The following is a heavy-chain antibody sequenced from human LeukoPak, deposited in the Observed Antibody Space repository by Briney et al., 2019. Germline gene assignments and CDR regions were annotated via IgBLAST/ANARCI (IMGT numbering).Heavy chain of an antibody. Sequence: ASVKVSCKASGYTFTSYDINWVRQATGQGLEWMGWMNPNSGNTGYAQKLQGRVTMTRNTSISTAYMELSSLRSEDTAVYYCARGTGSSWYIYYYYGMDVWGQGTTVTVSS. V-gene: IGHV1-8*01. D-gene: IGHD6-13*01. CDR3: ARGTGSSWYIYYYYGMDV. J-gene: IGHJ6*02. CDR1: GYTFTSYD. CDR2: MNPNSGNT.